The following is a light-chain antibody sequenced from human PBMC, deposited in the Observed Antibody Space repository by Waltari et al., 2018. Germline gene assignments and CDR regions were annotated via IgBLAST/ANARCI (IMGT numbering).Light chain of an antibody. V-gene: IGKV1-NL1*01. J-gene: IGKJ2*01. CDR1: RIIANS. CDR2: GTS. CDR3: QQYNSVPYT. Sequence: DIQMTQSPSSLSASVGDRVTITCRASRIIANSLAWYHQKPGKVPELLLYGTSHSEPGVPSRFSGSGSGTDYTLTISNLQPEDFATYYCQQYNSVPYTFGQGTKLQI.